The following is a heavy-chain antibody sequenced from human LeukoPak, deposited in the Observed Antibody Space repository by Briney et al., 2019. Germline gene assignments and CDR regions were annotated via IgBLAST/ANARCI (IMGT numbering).Heavy chain of an antibody. CDR2: TNPNSGGT. Sequence: GASVKVSCKASGYTFTSYGISWVRQAPGQGLEWMGWTNPNSGGTNYAQKFQGRVTMTRDTSISTAYMELSRLRSDDTAVYYCARVDPRQGYAFDIWGQGTMVTVSS. V-gene: IGHV1-2*02. D-gene: IGHD2-2*03. CDR1: GYTFTSYG. CDR3: ARVDPRQGYAFDI. J-gene: IGHJ3*02.